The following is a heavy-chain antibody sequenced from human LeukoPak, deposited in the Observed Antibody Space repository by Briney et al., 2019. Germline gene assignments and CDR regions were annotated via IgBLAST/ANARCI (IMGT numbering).Heavy chain of an antibody. V-gene: IGHV1-2*02. CDR1: GYTFTGYY. Sequence: ASVKVSCKASGYTFTGYYMHWVRQAPGQGLEWMGWINPNSGGANYAQKFQGRVTMTRDTSISTAYMELSRLRSDDTAEYYCAREVIEYSSGWYYFDYWGQGTLVTVSS. J-gene: IGHJ4*02. CDR3: AREVIEYSSGWYYFDY. CDR2: INPNSGGA. D-gene: IGHD6-19*01.